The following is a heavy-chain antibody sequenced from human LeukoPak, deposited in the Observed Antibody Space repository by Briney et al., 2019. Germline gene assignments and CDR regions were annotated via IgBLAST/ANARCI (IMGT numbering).Heavy chain of an antibody. CDR2: ISGSGGST. V-gene: IGHV3-23*01. D-gene: IGHD5-24*01. Sequence: GGSLRLSCVVSGFTFSSYAMSWVRQAPGKGLEWVSGISGSGGSTYYADSVKGRVTISRDNSKNTLYLQMNSLRAGDTVVYYCAKDGQLRGQGTLVTVSS. J-gene: IGHJ4*02. CDR3: AKDGQL. CDR1: GFTFSSYA.